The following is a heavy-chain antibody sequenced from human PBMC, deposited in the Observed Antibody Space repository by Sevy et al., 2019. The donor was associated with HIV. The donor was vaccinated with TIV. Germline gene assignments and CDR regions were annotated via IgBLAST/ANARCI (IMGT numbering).Heavy chain of an antibody. CDR3: ARESIGSTGAFDF. J-gene: IGHJ4*02. V-gene: IGHV4-4*08. Sequence: SETLSLTCTVSGGAMNLYFWSWIRQPPGKGLEWIGYISSSGSTNYNPSLKSRVTISLSTSGNQFSLKLRSMTAADTAVYYCARESIGSTGAFDFWGQGTLVTVSS. D-gene: IGHD1-1*01. CDR1: GGAMNLYF. CDR2: ISSSGST.